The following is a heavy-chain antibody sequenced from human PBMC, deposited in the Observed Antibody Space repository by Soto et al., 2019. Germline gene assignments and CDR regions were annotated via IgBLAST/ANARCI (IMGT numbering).Heavy chain of an antibody. J-gene: IGHJ4*02. V-gene: IGHV3-23*01. CDR3: AKASVWYPYFDS. D-gene: IGHD6-13*01. Sequence: GGSLRLSCAASEFSFDDYAMSWVRQAPGKGLEWVSSITYTGVSTYYADSVKGRFTISRDNSKDTLYLQMNSLRAEDTAIYYCAKASVWYPYFDSWGRGTLVTVSS. CDR2: ITYTGVST. CDR1: EFSFDDYA.